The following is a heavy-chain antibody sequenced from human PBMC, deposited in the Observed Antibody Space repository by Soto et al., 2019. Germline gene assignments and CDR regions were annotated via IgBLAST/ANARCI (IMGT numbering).Heavy chain of an antibody. CDR1: GYTFTSYG. V-gene: IGHV1-18*01. Sequence: ASVKVSCKASGYTFTSYGISWVRQAPGQGLEWMGWISAYNGNTNYAQKLQGRVTMTTDTSTSTAYMELRSLRSDDTAVYYCARDRGDIVVVPANDLDPWGQGTLVTVSS. CDR2: ISAYNGNT. CDR3: ARDRGDIVVVPANDLDP. D-gene: IGHD2-2*01. J-gene: IGHJ5*02.